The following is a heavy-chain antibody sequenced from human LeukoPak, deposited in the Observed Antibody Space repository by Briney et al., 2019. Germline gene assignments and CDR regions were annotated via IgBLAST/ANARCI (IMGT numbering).Heavy chain of an antibody. CDR3: ATARSDYGGNSD. J-gene: IGHJ4*02. CDR1: GFTFSSYS. Sequence: WGSLRLSCAASGFTFSSYSMNWVRQAPGKGLEWVSSISGSSSYIYYADSVKGRFTISRDNSKNTLYLQMNSLRAEDTAVYYCATARSDYGGNSDWGQGTLVTVSS. V-gene: IGHV3-21*04. D-gene: IGHD4-23*01. CDR2: ISGSSSYI.